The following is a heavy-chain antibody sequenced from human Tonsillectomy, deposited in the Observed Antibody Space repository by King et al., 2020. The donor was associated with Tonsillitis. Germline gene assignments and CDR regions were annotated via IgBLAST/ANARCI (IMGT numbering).Heavy chain of an antibody. D-gene: IGHD6-19*01. CDR3: AGAYQGWFSY. V-gene: IGHV3-48*03. Sequence: VQLVESGGGLLQPGGSLRLSWAASGFTFSSYEMNWVRQAPGKGLEWGSYIISSGSTIYYADAVKGRFTISRDNSKNSLYLQMNSLRAEDTAVYYCAGAYQGWFSYGGQGPLVTVSS. CDR2: IISSGSTI. J-gene: IGHJ1*01. CDR1: GFTFSSYE.